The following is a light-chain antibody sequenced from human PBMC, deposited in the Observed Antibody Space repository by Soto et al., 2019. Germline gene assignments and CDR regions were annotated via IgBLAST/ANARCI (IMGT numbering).Light chain of an antibody. CDR1: QDISGR. V-gene: IGKV1-33*01. J-gene: IGKJ4*01. CDR3: QQYDNLPLT. CDR2: HAS. Sequence: DIQLTQSPSFLSPSIGESVTVTCRASQDISGRLAWFQQKPGKAPKFLISHASRLQNGVPSRFSGSGSGTDFTFTISSLQPEDIATYYCQQYDNLPLTFGGGTKVDIK.